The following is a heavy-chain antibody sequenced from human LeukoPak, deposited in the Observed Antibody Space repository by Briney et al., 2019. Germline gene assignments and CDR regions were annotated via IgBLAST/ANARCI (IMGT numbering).Heavy chain of an antibody. CDR3: ARGLNRNDYGDYVY. J-gene: IGHJ4*02. CDR1: GGSISSYY. Sequence: PSETLSLTCTVSGGSISSYYWSWIRQPPGKGLEWIGYIYHTGSTSYNPSLKGRVTISVDTSKNQFSLKLSSVTAADTAVYYCARGLNRNDYGDYVYWGQGTLVTVSS. CDR2: IYHTGST. D-gene: IGHD4-17*01. V-gene: IGHV4-59*01.